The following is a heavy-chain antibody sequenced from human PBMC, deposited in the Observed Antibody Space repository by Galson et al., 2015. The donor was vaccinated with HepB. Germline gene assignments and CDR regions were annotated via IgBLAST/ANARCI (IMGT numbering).Heavy chain of an antibody. V-gene: IGHV3-23*01. J-gene: IGHJ5*02. CDR3: AKESVSGTYVPTYADS. Sequence: SLRLSCAASGFTFRNHVMTWVRQAPGKGLDWVASLSGSGALTYYADSVKGRFTLSRHNFNNRIFLQMKRLRVEDTALYYCAKESVSGTYVPTYADSWGQGNLVTVSS. CDR2: LSGSGALT. CDR1: GFTFRNHV. D-gene: IGHD1-26*01.